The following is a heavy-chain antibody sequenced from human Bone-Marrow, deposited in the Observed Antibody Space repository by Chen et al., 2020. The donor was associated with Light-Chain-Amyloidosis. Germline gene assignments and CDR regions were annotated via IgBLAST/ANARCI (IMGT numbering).Heavy chain of an antibody. V-gene: IGHV3-43*02. J-gene: IGHJ4*02. CDR3: TRVPSYRSGWSR. CDR2: ISGDAAST. CDR1: DSAFVDYA. D-gene: IGHD6-19*01. Sequence: EVQLVESGGGVVQPGGSLRPSCAPPDSAFVDYAMHWVRQAPGKGLEWVSLISGDAASTDYADSVRGRFTISRDNSKNSLYLQMNSLRTDDTALYYCTRVPSYRSGWSRWGQGTLVTVSS.